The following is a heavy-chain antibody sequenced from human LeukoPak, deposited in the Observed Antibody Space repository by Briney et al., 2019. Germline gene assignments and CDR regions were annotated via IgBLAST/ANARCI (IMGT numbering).Heavy chain of an antibody. CDR2: IRYDGSNE. V-gene: IGHV3-30*02. D-gene: IGHD7-27*01. CDR1: GFTFSSYG. CDR3: ARSSLGDY. Sequence: PGWWLRHSCARCGFTFSSYGMDWVRQAPGKGLEWVAFIRYDGSNEYYADSVKGRFTISRDKSKNTLYLQMNSLRVEDTAVYYCARSSLGDYWGRGTLVTVPS. J-gene: IGHJ4*02.